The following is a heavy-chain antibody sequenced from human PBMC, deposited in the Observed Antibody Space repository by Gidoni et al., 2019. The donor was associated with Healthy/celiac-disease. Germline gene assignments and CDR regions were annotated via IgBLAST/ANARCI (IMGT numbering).Heavy chain of an antibody. CDR1: GLTFSSYA. CDR3: ARDNGGNPDY. J-gene: IGHJ4*02. V-gene: IGHV3-30-3*01. CDR2: ISYDGSNK. D-gene: IGHD2-8*01. Sequence: QVQLVESGGGVVQPGRSLGLSCAASGLTFSSYAMHWVRQAPGKGLEWVAVISYDGSNKYYADSVKGRFTISRDNSKNTLYLQMNSLRAEDTAVYYCARDNGGNPDYWGQGTLVTVSS.